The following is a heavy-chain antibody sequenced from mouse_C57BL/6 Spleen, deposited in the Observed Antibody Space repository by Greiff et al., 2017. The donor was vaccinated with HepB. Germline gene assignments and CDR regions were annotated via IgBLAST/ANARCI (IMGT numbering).Heavy chain of an antibody. CDR3: AREDYYGSSYVGYFDV. V-gene: IGHV5-16*01. J-gene: IGHJ1*03. CDR1: GFTFSDYY. CDR2: INYDGSST. Sequence: EVQRVESEGGLVQPGSSMKLSCTASGFTFSDYYMAWVRQVPEKGLEWVANINYDGSSTYYLDSLKSRFIISRDNAKNILYLQMSSLKSEDTATYYCAREDYYGSSYVGYFDVWGTGTTVTVSS. D-gene: IGHD1-1*01.